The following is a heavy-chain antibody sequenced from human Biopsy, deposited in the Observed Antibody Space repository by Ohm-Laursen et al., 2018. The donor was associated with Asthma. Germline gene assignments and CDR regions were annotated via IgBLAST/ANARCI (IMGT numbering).Heavy chain of an antibody. V-gene: IGHV3-30*03. CDR2: ISSDGHSK. D-gene: IGHD4-23*01. J-gene: IGHJ3*02. CDR3: ARESGQDSGGTGAFDR. CDR1: GFVFSQSG. Sequence: SLRLSCSASGFVFSQSGMHWVRQAPGKGLEWVALISSDGHSKYYKDSVKGRFTISRDNSKLRLYLEINSLRVEDSAVYYCARESGQDSGGTGAFDRWGQGIMVAVSS.